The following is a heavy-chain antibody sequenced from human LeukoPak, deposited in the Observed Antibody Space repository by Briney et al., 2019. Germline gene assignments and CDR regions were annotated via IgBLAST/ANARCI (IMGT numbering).Heavy chain of an antibody. CDR1: GGSISSSSYY. D-gene: IGHD5-24*01. Sequence: PSETLSLTCTVSGGSISSSSYYWGWIRQPPGKGLEWIGSIYYSGSTYYNPSLKSRVTISVDTSKNQFSLKLSSVTAADTAVYYCARQGGYKGFFDYWGQGTLVTVSS. J-gene: IGHJ4*02. V-gene: IGHV4-39*01. CDR3: ARQGGYKGFFDY. CDR2: IYYSGST.